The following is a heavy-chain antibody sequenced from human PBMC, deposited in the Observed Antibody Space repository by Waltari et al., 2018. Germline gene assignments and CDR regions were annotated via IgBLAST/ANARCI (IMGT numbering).Heavy chain of an antibody. CDR2: SYYSGSS. V-gene: IGHV4-39*01. D-gene: IGHD3-22*01. CDR3: ARHVYYDSSGYYGYYFDY. J-gene: IGHJ4*02. Sequence: QLQLQESGPGLVKPSETLSLTCTVSGGPIRRSGYYWGWLRQPPGKGRGWIGSSYYSGSSYYNPSLKSRVTISVDTSKNQSALKLSSVTAADTAVYYCARHVYYDSSGYYGYYFDYWGQGTLVTVSS. CDR1: GGPIRRSGYY.